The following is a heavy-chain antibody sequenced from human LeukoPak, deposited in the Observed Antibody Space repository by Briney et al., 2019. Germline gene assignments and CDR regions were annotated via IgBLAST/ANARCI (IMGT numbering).Heavy chain of an antibody. Sequence: GGSLRLSCAASGFTFGSYAMYWVRQAPGKGLEWVSGIFGSGGSAHYADSVKGRFTISRDNPKNTVYLRMDSLRAEDTAIYYCAKTTTGYSSGRYPAWPIDYWGQGTLVTVSS. CDR3: AKTTTGYSSGRYPAWPIDY. CDR1: GFTFGSYA. V-gene: IGHV3-23*01. D-gene: IGHD2-15*01. CDR2: IFGSGGSA. J-gene: IGHJ4*02.